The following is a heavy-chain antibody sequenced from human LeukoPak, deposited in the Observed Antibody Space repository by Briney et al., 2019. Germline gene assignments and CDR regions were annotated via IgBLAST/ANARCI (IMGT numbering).Heavy chain of an antibody. J-gene: IGHJ3*02. CDR1: GYTFTSYD. V-gene: IGHV1-8*01. CDR2: MNPNSGNT. D-gene: IGHD3-10*01. CDR3: ARDDHYLRGFDI. Sequence: ASVKVSCKASGYTFTSYDINWVRQAPGQGLEWMGWMNPNSGNTGYAQKFQGRVTMTRNTSISTAYMELSSLRSEDTAVYYCARDDHYLRGFDIWGQGTMVTVPS.